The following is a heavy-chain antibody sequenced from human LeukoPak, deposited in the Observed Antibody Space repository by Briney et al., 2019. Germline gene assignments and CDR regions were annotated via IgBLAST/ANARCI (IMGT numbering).Heavy chain of an antibody. J-gene: IGHJ5*02. CDR3: ARHGFSASGSTGWLDP. Sequence: PGRSLRLSCAASGFALSDYGMHWVRQSPGKGLEWLALIWYDGSNKYYADSVKGRFTISRDNSKNTVYLQMNSLRVEDTAVYYCARHGFSASGSTGWLDPWGQGTLVTVSS. CDR1: GFALSDYG. V-gene: IGHV3-33*01. D-gene: IGHD3-3*01. CDR2: IWYDGSNK.